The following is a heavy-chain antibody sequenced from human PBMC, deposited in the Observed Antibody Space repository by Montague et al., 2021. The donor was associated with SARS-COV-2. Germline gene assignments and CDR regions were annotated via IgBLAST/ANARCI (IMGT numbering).Heavy chain of an antibody. CDR1: GGSISSSNYY. Sequence: SETLSLTCTVSGGSISSSNYYWGWIRPPPGKGLEWIGNMYYSGSTYYNPSLKSRVTISIDTSKNQFSLKLSSVTAADTAVYYCARDDIVLQGVTKGMDVWGQGTTVTVSS. CDR2: MYYSGST. D-gene: IGHD3-10*01. V-gene: IGHV4-39*07. CDR3: ARDDIVLQGVTKGMDV. J-gene: IGHJ6*02.